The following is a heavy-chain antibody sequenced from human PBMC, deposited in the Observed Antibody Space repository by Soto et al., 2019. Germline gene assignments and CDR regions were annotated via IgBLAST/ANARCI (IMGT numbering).Heavy chain of an antibody. D-gene: IGHD2-2*01. CDR3: ARVLGYCSSTSCPGVRYMDV. CDR2: ISAYNGNT. J-gene: IGHJ6*03. CDR1: GYTFTSYG. Sequence: GASVKVSCKASGYTFTSYGISWVRQAPGQGLEWMGWISAYNGNTNYAQKLQGRVTMTTDTSTSTAYMELRSLRSDNTAVYYCARVLGYCSSTSCPGVRYMDVWGKGTTVTVSS. V-gene: IGHV1-18*01.